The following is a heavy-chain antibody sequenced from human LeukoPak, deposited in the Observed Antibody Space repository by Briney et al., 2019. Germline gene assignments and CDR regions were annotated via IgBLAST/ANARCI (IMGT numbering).Heavy chain of an antibody. CDR1: GYTFTSYG. V-gene: IGHV1-18*01. D-gene: IGHD3-22*01. CDR2: ISAYNGNT. J-gene: IGHJ4*02. Sequence: ASVKVSCKASGYTFTSYGISWVRQAPGQGLEWMGWISAYNGNTNYAQKLQGRVTMTTDTSTSTAYMELRSLRSDDTAVYYCASHLNLYDCSGYYYVPPFDYWGQGTLVTVSS. CDR3: ASHLNLYDCSGYYYVPPFDY.